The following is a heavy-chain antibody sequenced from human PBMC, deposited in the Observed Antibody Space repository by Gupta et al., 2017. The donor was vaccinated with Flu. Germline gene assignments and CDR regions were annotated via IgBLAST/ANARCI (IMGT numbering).Heavy chain of an antibody. V-gene: IGHV1-8*01. J-gene: IGHJ5*02. CDR3: ARGVLTAKYEINWLGP. Sequence: QEQLVQSGAEVKEPGASVTVSCQASGYNFTSFDIHWVRQTTGQGLEWMGWMNPYSGNTGYTQTFQGRVSMTRDTSTNTAYMELNSLKSDDTAVYFGARGVLTAKYEINWLGPWGQGTLVIVSS. D-gene: IGHD2-8*01. CDR1: GYNFTSFD. CDR2: MNPYSGNT.